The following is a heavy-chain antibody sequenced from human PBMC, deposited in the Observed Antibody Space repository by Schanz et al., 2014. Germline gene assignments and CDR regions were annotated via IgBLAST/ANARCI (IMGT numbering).Heavy chain of an antibody. CDR3: ARDEGKDGYNLAFDV. CDR1: GFTFSNYA. D-gene: IGHD5-12*01. J-gene: IGHJ3*01. Sequence: VQLVESGGGLVQPGGSLRLSCAASGFTFSNYAMHWVRQAPGQGLEKVAVTSTDGTKTYYAASVRGRFTISRDNSKNTVYLQMNSLRSEDTDIYYCARDEGKDGYNLAFDVWGQGTLVTVSS. V-gene: IGHV3-30*04. CDR2: TSTDGTKT.